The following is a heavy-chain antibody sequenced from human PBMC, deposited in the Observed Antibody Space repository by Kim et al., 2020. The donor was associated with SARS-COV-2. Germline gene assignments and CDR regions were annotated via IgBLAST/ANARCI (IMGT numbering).Heavy chain of an antibody. CDR1: GGSISSSSYY. CDR2: IYYSGST. CDR3: ARLWFGELREDY. V-gene: IGHV4-39*01. Sequence: SETLSLTCTVSGGSISSSSYYWGWIRQPPGKGLEWIGSIYYSGSTYYNPSLKSRVTISVDTSKNQFSLKLSSVTAADTAVYYCARLWFGELREDYWGQGTLVTVSS. J-gene: IGHJ4*02. D-gene: IGHD3-10*01.